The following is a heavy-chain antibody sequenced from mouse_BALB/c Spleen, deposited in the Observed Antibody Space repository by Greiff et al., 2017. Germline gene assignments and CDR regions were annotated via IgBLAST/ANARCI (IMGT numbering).Heavy chain of an antibody. V-gene: IGHV5-6*01. J-gene: IGHJ2*01. CDR1: GFTFSSYG. Sequence: EVNLVESGGDLVKPGGSLKLSCAASGFTFSSYGLSWVRQTPDQRLEWVETISSGGSYTYYPESVKGRFTISRDNAKNTLYLQMSSLKSEGTAMLYCARSLGLGYWGQGTTLTVSS. CDR2: ISSGGSYT. CDR3: ARSLGLGY. D-gene: IGHD4-1*01.